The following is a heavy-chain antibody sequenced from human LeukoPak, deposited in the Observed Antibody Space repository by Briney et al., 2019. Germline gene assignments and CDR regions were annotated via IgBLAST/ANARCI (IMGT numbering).Heavy chain of an antibody. CDR3: AKDFPQLGSPSWGDY. Sequence: GGSLRLSCAASGFTFSNYAMSWVRQAPGKGLEWASAISGSGGSTYYADSVKGRFTISRDNSKNTLYLQMNSLRAEDTAVYYCAKDFPQLGSPSWGDYWGQGTLVTVSS. CDR2: ISGSGGST. J-gene: IGHJ4*02. D-gene: IGHD5-18*01. CDR1: GFTFSNYA. V-gene: IGHV3-23*01.